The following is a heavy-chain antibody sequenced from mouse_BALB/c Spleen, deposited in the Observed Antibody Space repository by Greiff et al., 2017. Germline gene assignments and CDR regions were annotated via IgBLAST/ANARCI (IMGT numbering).Heavy chain of an antibody. J-gene: IGHJ4*01. CDR3: ARGYDGVMDY. CDR2: ISDGGSYT. V-gene: IGHV5-4*02. CDR1: GFTFSDYY. Sequence: EVHLVESGGGLVKPGGSLKLSCAASGFTFSDYYMYWVRQTPEKRLEWVATISDGGSYTYYPDSVKGRFTISRDNAKNNLYLQMSSLKSEDTAMYYCARGYDGVMDYWGQGTSVTVSS. D-gene: IGHD2-3*01.